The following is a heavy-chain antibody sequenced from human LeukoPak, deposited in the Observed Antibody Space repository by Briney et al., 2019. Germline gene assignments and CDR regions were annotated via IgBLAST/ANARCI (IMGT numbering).Heavy chain of an antibody. CDR3: AKPTFSTYYDFWSGYSLFDP. CDR1: GFTFSSYA. V-gene: IGHV3-23*01. CDR2: ITGSGGST. D-gene: IGHD3-3*01. Sequence: GGSLRLSCAASGFTFSSYAMSWVRPAPEKGLEWVSAITGSGGSTYYADSVKGRFTISRDNSKNTLYLQMSRVRAEDKAVYYCAKPTFSTYYDFWSGYSLFDPWGQGTLVTVSS. J-gene: IGHJ5*02.